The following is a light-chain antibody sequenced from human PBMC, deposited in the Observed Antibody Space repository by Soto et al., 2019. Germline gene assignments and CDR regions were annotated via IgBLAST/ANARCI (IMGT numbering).Light chain of an antibody. CDR2: GAS. J-gene: IGKJ4*01. V-gene: IGKV3-15*01. CDR1: QSVSSD. CDR3: QRYNNWPLT. Sequence: EIVMTQSPATLSVSPGERATLSCRASQSVSSDLAWYEQKPGQAPRLLIYGASTRATGIPARFSGSGSETEFTLTISSLQSEDFEVYYCQRYNNWPLTLRGGTKVDI.